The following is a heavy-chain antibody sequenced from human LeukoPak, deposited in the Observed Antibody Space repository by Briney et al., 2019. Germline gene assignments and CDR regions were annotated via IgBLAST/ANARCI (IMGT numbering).Heavy chain of an antibody. J-gene: IGHJ4*02. Sequence: SETLSLTCTVSGGSISSYYWSWIRQPAGKGLEWIGRIYTSGSTNYNPSLKSRVTMSVDTSKNQFSLKLSSVTAADTAVYYCAREHYYDSSGSSILDYWGQGTLVTVSS. CDR3: AREHYYDSSGSSILDY. D-gene: IGHD3-22*01. V-gene: IGHV4-4*07. CDR2: IYTSGST. CDR1: GGSISSYY.